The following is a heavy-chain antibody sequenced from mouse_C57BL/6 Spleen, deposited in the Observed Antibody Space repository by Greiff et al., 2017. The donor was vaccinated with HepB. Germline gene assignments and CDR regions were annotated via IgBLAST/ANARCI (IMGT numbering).Heavy chain of an antibody. J-gene: IGHJ1*03. D-gene: IGHD2-5*01. CDR1: GFSLTSYG. CDR2: IWSGGST. CDR3: ARRGDYSNYHWYFDV. Sequence: LQESGPGLVQPSQSLSITCTVSGFSLTSYGVHWVRQSPGKGLEWLGVIWSGGSTDYNAAFISRLSISKDNSKSQVFFKMNSLQADDTAIYYCARRGDYSNYHWYFDVWGTGTTVTVSS. V-gene: IGHV2-2*01.